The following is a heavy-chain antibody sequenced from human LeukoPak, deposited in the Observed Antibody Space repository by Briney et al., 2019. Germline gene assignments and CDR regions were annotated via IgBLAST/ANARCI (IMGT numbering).Heavy chain of an antibody. CDR1: GGSISSSSYS. J-gene: IGHJ4*02. V-gene: IGHV4-39*07. CDR3: AGDGEGDEGWDY. CDR2: IYYSGST. Sequence: SETLSLTCSVSGGSISSSSYSWTWIRQPPGKGLEWIGTIYYSGSTNYNPSLKSRVTISVDTSKNQVSLRLSSVTAADTAVYYCAGDGEGDEGWDYWGQGTLVTASS. D-gene: IGHD7-27*01.